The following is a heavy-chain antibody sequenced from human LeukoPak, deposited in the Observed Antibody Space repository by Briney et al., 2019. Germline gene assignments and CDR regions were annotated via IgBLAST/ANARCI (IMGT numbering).Heavy chain of an antibody. CDR3: ASATARRDSLYYFDD. Sequence: SETLSLTCAVSGSSISSGYYWGWIRQPPGKGLEWIGSIYHSGSTYYNPSLKSRVTISVDTSKNQFSLKLTSVTAADTAIYHCASATARRDSLYYFDDWGQGTLVTVSS. D-gene: IGHD2-15*01. J-gene: IGHJ4*02. CDR2: IYHSGST. CDR1: GSSISSGYY. V-gene: IGHV4-38-2*01.